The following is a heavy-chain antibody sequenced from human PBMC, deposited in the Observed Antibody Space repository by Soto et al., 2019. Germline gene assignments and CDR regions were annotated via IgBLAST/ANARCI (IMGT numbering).Heavy chain of an antibody. CDR1: GLTFSGSA. CDR2: IRSKANSYAT. V-gene: IGHV3-73*02. J-gene: IGHJ4*02. CDR3: TRPVYDILTGYSFDY. D-gene: IGHD3-9*01. Sequence: EVQLVESGGGLVQPGGSLKLSCAASGLTFSGSAMHWVRQASGKGLEWVGRIRSKANSYATAYAASVKGMFTISRDDSKNTAYLQMNSLKTEDTAVYYCTRPVYDILTGYSFDYWGQGTLVTVSS.